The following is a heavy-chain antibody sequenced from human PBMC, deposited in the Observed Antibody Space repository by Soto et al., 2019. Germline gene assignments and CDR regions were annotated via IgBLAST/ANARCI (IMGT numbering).Heavy chain of an antibody. CDR2: ISGSGGST. CDR3: AKDRGNSYYYDSSGYYYDY. Sequence: LRLSCAASGFTFSSYAMSWVRQAPGKGLEWVSAISGSGGSTYYADSVKGRFTISRDNSKNTLYLQMNSLRAEDTAVYYCAKDRGNSYYYDSSGYYYDYWGQGTLVTVSS. D-gene: IGHD3-22*01. J-gene: IGHJ4*02. CDR1: GFTFSSYA. V-gene: IGHV3-23*01.